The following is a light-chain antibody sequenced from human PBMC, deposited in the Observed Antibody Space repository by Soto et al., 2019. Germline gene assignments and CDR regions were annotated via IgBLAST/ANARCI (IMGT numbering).Light chain of an antibody. CDR3: CSYTSSNTLV. CDR1: SSDVGGYNY. V-gene: IGLV2-14*01. Sequence: QSALTQPASVSGSPGQSITISCTGTSSDVGGYNYVSWYQQHPDKAPKLMIYEVSNRPSGVSNRFSGSKSGNTASLTISGLQAEDEADYYCCSYTSSNTLVFGGGTKVTVL. CDR2: EVS. J-gene: IGLJ2*01.